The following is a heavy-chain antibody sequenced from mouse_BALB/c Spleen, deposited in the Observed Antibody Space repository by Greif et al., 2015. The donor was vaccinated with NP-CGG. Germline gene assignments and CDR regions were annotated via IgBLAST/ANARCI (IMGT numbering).Heavy chain of an antibody. J-gene: IGHJ2*01. CDR2: IDPANGNT. Sequence: VQLQQSGAELVKPGASVKLSCTASGFNIKDTYMHWVKQRPEQGLEWIGRIDPANGNTKYDPKFQGKATITADTSSNTAYLQLSSLTSEDTAVYYCATPRGGDYFDYWGQGTTLTVSS. CDR1: GFNIKDTY. V-gene: IGHV14-3*02. CDR3: ATPRGGDYFDY.